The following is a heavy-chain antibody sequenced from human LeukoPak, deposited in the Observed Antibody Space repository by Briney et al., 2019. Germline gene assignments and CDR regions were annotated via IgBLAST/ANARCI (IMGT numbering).Heavy chain of an antibody. CDR2: ISDSGSTI. J-gene: IGHJ4*02. CDR3: ARYCSGGSCYSAFDY. CDR1: GFTFSSNG. Sequence: GGSLRLSCAASGFTFSSNGMCWVRQAPVKGLEWLSYISDSGSTIYYADSVKGRFTISRDNAKNSLFLQMNSLRAEDTAVYYCARYCSGGSCYSAFDYWGQGTLVTVSS. D-gene: IGHD2-15*01. V-gene: IGHV3-48*04.